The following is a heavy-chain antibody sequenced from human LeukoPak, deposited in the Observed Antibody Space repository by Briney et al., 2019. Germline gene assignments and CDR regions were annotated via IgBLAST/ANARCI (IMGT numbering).Heavy chain of an antibody. CDR3: ATIDFWSGYLGY. V-gene: IGHV4-39*01. J-gene: IGHJ4*02. Sequence: SETLSLTCTVSGGSISSSSYYWGWIRQPPGKGLEWIGSIYYSGSTYYNPSLKSRATISVDTSKNQFSLKLSSVTAADTAVYYCATIDFWSGYLGYWGQGTLVTVSS. CDR1: GGSISSSSYY. CDR2: IYYSGST. D-gene: IGHD3-3*01.